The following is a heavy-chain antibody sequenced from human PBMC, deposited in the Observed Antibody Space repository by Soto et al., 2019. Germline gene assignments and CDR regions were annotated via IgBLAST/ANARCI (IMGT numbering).Heavy chain of an antibody. V-gene: IGHV1-2*02. D-gene: IGHD2-15*01. J-gene: IGHJ5*02. Sequence: GASVKVSCKASGYTFTGYYMHWVRQAPGQGLEWMGWINPNSGGTNYAQKFQGRVTMTRDTSISTAYMELSRLRSDDTAVYYCARFARIGYCDSTNCFPGYFDPWGQGTLVTVSS. CDR1: GYTFTGYY. CDR2: INPNSGGT. CDR3: ARFARIGYCDSTNCFPGYFDP.